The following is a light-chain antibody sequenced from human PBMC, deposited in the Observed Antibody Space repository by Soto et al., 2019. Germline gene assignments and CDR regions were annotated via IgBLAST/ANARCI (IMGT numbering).Light chain of an antibody. CDR2: DVS. CDR1: SSDVGGYNY. V-gene: IGLV2-11*01. Sequence: QSALTQPRSVSGSPGQSVTISCTGTSSDVGGYNYVSWYQQHPGKAPKLMIYDVSKRPSGVPDRFSGSKSGNTASLIISGRQAEDEADYYCCSYVGSYTVVFGGGTKLTVL. J-gene: IGLJ2*01. CDR3: CSYVGSYTVV.